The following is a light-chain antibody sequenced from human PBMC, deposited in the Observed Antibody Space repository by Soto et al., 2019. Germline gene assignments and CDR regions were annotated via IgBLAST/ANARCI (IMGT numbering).Light chain of an antibody. V-gene: IGKV3-11*01. CDR2: DAS. CDR3: QQRSQWPRLT. Sequence: EIVLTQSPATLSMSPGERATLSCRASQNVSTYLAWYQQKPGQAPRLLIFDASNRASGIPPRFSGSGSGTSFTPTVSSLEPEDVAVFFCQQRSQWPRLTFVGGTKVEIK. CDR1: QNVSTY. J-gene: IGKJ4*01.